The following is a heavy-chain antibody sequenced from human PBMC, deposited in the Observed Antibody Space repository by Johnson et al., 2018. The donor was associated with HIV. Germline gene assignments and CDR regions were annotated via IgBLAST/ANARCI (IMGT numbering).Heavy chain of an antibody. Sequence: QEQLVESGGGVVQPGRSLRLSCAASGFTFSSYGMHWVRQAPGKGLEWVAVIWYDGSNKYYADSVKGRFTSSRDNSQNKLYLQMYSLRVEDTAVYYCAKDLRQVAVNDVFDIWGQGTVVSVSS. J-gene: IGHJ3*02. D-gene: IGHD6-19*01. V-gene: IGHV3-33*06. CDR3: AKDLRQVAVNDVFDI. CDR2: IWYDGSNK. CDR1: GFTFSSYG.